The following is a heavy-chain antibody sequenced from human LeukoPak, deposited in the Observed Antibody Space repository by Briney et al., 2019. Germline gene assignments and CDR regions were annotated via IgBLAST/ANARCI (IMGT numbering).Heavy chain of an antibody. J-gene: IGHJ4*02. Sequence: GGSLRLSCTASGFTFSSYWMHWVRQAPGMGLVWISRINSDGSSRNYADSVKGRFTISRDNAKNTVYLQMNSLRAEDTAVYYCASASSHRIAAGADYWGQGTLVTVSS. D-gene: IGHD6-13*01. CDR1: GFTFSSYW. CDR3: ASASSHRIAAGADY. CDR2: INSDGSSR. V-gene: IGHV3-74*01.